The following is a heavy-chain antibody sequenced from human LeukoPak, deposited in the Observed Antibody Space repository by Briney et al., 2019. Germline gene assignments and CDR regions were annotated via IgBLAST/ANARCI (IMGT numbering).Heavy chain of an antibody. J-gene: IGHJ4*02. CDR1: GFTFSIYW. D-gene: IGHD6-13*01. V-gene: IGHV3-7*04. CDR2: IKHDGSEK. Sequence: GGSLRLSCAASGFTFSIYWMTWVRQAPGKGLEWVANIKHDGSEKYYVDSVKGRFTISRDNANNSLYLQMNSLRAEDAAVYYCARYGSIVAAGTFDYWGQGTLVTVSS. CDR3: ARYGSIVAAGTFDY.